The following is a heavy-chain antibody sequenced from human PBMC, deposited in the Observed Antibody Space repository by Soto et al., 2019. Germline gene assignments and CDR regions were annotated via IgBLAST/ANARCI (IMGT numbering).Heavy chain of an antibody. J-gene: IGHJ3*02. CDR3: ARRPMVRGVESLYAFDI. Sequence: SETLSLTCTVSGGSISSYYWSWIRQPPGKGLEWIGYIYYSGSTNYNPSLKSRVTISVDTSKNQFSLKLSSVTAADTAVYYCARRPMVRGVESLYAFDIWGQGTMVTVS. D-gene: IGHD3-10*01. CDR1: GGSISSYY. CDR2: IYYSGST. V-gene: IGHV4-59*08.